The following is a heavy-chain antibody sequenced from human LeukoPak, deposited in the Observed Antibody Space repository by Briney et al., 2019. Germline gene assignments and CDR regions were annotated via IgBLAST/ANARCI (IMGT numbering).Heavy chain of an antibody. V-gene: IGHV4-30-4*01. D-gene: IGHD6-13*01. Sequence: SQTLSLTCTVSGGSISSGDCYWSWIRQPPGKGLEWIGYIYYSGSTYYNPSLKSRVTISVDTSKNQFSLKLSSVTAADTAVYYCAGSIAAAGTGDYWGQGTLVTVSS. J-gene: IGHJ4*02. CDR3: AGSIAAAGTGDY. CDR2: IYYSGST. CDR1: GGSISSGDCY.